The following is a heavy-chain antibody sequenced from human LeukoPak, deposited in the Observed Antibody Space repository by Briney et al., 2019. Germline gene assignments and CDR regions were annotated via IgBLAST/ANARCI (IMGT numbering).Heavy chain of an antibody. J-gene: IGHJ4*02. Sequence: GGSLRLSCAASGFTFSSYWMHWVRQAPGKGLVWVSRINSDGSSTSYADSLKGRFTISRDNAKNTLYLQMNSLRAEDTAVYYCARAPSAAREVYWGQRTLVTVSS. CDR1: GFTFSSYW. CDR3: ARAPSAAREVY. CDR2: INSDGSST. V-gene: IGHV3-74*01. D-gene: IGHD6-6*01.